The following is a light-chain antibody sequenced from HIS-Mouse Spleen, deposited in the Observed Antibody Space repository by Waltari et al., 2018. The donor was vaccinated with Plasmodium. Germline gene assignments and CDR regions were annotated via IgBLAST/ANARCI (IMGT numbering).Light chain of an antibody. CDR2: QDS. J-gene: IGLJ2*01. CDR3: QAWDSSTVV. V-gene: IGLV3-1*01. Sequence: SYELTQPPSVSVSPGQTASITCSGDKLGDKYACWYQQKPGQSPVLVIYQDSKRPSGIPCRFSGYNSGNTATLTISGTQAMDEADYYCQAWDSSTVVFGGGTKLTVL. CDR1: KLGDKY.